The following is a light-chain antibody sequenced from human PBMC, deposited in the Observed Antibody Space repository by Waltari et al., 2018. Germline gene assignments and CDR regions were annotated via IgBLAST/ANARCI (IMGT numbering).Light chain of an antibody. CDR1: QSVSRS. V-gene: IGKV3-15*01. J-gene: IGKJ1*01. Sequence: EIVMTQSPATLSVSPGERATLSCRASQSVSRSLAWYQQKVGQPPRLLVYGASPRATGVPARFSGSGSETDFTLTINTLQSEDFGLYYCQQYSNWPPGTFGQGTRWRS. CDR2: GAS. CDR3: QQYSNWPPGT.